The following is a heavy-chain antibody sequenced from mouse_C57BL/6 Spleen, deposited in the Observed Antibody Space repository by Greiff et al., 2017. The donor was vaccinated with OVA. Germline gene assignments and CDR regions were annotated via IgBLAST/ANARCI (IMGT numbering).Heavy chain of an antibody. J-gene: IGHJ2*01. CDR2: IWSGGST. Sequence: VMLVESGPGLVQPSQILSIPCTVSGFSLTSYGVHWVRQSPGKGLEWLGVIWSGGSTDYNAAFISRLSISKDNSKSQVFFKMNSLQADDTAIYYCARRDRDRYYFDYWGQGTTLTVSS. D-gene: IGHD3-3*01. CDR3: ARRDRDRYYFDY. V-gene: IGHV2-2*01. CDR1: GFSLTSYG.